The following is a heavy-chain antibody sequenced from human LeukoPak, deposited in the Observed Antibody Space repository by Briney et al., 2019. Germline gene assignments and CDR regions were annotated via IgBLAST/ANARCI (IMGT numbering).Heavy chain of an antibody. CDR2: IYHSGST. J-gene: IGHJ5*02. D-gene: IGHD4-23*01. CDR3: VRGLGGIYGGNPGDA. V-gene: IGHV4-4*02. CDR1: GGSISSSNW. Sequence: SGTLSLACAVSGGSISSSNWWSWVRPPPGKGLEWIGEIYHSGSTNYNPSLKSRVTISVDTSKNQFSLKLNSVTAADTAVYYCVRGLGGIYGGNPGDAWGQGTLVTVSS.